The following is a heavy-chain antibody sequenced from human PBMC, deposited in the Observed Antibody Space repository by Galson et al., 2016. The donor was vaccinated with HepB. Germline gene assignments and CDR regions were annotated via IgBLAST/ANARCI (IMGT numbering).Heavy chain of an antibody. CDR2: ISYDASKK. D-gene: IGHD3-10*01. CDR1: GFTFGSYG. V-gene: IGHV3-30*18. J-gene: IGHJ1*01. CDR3: AKSPLMFFGELLGYFQH. Sequence: SLRLSCAVSGFTFGSYGMHWVRQAPGKGLEWVAVISYDASKKHYADSVKGRFTISRDKSKNTLYQQMNSLRAEDTAVYYCAKSPLMFFGELLGYFQHWGQGTLVTVSS.